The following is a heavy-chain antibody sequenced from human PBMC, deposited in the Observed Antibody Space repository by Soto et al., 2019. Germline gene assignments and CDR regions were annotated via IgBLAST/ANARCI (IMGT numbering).Heavy chain of an antibody. D-gene: IGHD3-3*01. CDR3: ARGPRRFLEWLLGNWFDP. J-gene: IGHJ5*02. V-gene: IGHV4-59*12. CDR2: IYYSGST. Sequence: SETLSLTCIVSGGSISNYYWSWIRQPPGKGLEWIGYIYYSGSTNYNPSLKSRVTISVDTSKNQFSLKLSSVTAADTAVYYCARGPRRFLEWLLGNWFDPWGQGTLVTVSS. CDR1: GGSISNYY.